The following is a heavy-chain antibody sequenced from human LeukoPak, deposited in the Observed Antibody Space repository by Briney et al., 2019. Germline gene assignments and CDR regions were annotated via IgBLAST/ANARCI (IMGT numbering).Heavy chain of an antibody. J-gene: IGHJ4*02. D-gene: IGHD3-22*01. CDR2: INHSGST. CDR3: ARGNYYDSSGYHGY. Sequence: SETLSLTCGVYGGSFSGYYWSWIRQPPGKGLEWIGEINHSGSTNYNPSLKSRVTISVDTSKNQFSLKLSSVTAADTAVYYCARGNYYDSSGYHGYWGQGTLVTVSS. V-gene: IGHV4-34*01. CDR1: GGSFSGYY.